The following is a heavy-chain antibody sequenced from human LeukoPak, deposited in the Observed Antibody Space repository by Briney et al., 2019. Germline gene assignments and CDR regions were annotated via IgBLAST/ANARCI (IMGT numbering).Heavy chain of an antibody. CDR3: ARWGTSPSFFDP. V-gene: IGHV5-51*01. J-gene: IGHJ5*02. CDR2: IYPSLSDN. CDR1: GSIFTTYW. Sequence: GASMKISCKGSGSIFTTYWSGWVRPLPGKVLEWMEIIYPSLSDNRYSPSLQGHVPISAHKSIGTAYLQWSSLKASDTAMYYCARWGTSPSFFDPWGQGTLVTVSS. D-gene: IGHD1-26*01.